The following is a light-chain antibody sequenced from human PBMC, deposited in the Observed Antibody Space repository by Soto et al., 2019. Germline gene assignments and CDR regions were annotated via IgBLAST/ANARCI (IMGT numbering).Light chain of an antibody. CDR2: AAS. Sequence: IQLTQSPSSLSASVGDRVTITCRASQDISGYVAWYQQRPGRAPQLLIYAASALQTGVPSRFSGSGSGTDFTLTISSLQPEDFATYYCQQSYSTPYTFGQGTKLEIK. CDR3: QQSYSTPYT. J-gene: IGKJ2*01. V-gene: IGKV1-39*01. CDR1: QDISGY.